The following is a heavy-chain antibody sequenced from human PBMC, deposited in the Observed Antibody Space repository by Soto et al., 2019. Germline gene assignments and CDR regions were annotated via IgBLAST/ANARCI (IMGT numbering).Heavy chain of an antibody. Sequence: PGGSLRLSCAASGFPFSTYSMNWVRQAPGKGLEWVSSISSTSSYIYYADSVKGRFTISRDNAKTSLYLQMSSLRVEDTAVYYCARTYDILTGHFDYWGQGTLVTVSS. CDR2: ISSTSSYI. CDR3: ARTYDILTGHFDY. D-gene: IGHD3-9*01. V-gene: IGHV3-21*01. J-gene: IGHJ4*02. CDR1: GFPFSTYS.